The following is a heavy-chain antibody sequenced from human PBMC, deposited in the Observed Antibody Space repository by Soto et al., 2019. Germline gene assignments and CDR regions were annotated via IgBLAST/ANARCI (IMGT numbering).Heavy chain of an antibody. V-gene: IGHV3-30-3*01. D-gene: IGHD5-12*01. Sequence: GGSLRLSCAAFGFAFSSYSMHWVRQAPGKGLEWVAVISYDGSNKYYADSVRGRFTISRDNSKNTLYLQMNGLRAEDTAVYYCTKDASPDGFWDFDYWGQGTLVTVSS. J-gene: IGHJ4*02. CDR3: TKDASPDGFWDFDY. CDR1: GFAFSSYS. CDR2: ISYDGSNK.